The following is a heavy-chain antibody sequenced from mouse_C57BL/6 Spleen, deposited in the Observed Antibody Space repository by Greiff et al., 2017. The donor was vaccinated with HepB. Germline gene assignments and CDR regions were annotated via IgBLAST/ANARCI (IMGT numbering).Heavy chain of an antibody. CDR2: IYPRSGNT. J-gene: IGHJ2*01. Sequence: VMLVESGAELARPGASVKLSCKASGYTFTSYGISWVKQRPGQGLEWIGEIYPRSGNTYYNEKFKGKATLTADKTSSTAYMELRSLTSEDSAVYFCAREAPLFDYWGQGTTLTVAS. V-gene: IGHV1-81*01. D-gene: IGHD3-1*01. CDR3: AREAPLFDY. CDR1: GYTFTSYG.